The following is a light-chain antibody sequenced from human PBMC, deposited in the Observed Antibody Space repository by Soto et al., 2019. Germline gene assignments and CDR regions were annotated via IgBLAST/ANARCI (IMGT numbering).Light chain of an antibody. Sequence: QSALTQPPSVSATPGQRVTIACSGGRSNIGSNHVYWYQHLPGTAPKLVIFRNDQRPSGVPDRFSGSKSGTSASLAISGLRCADVGEYYCATWDDSLRAVYFGGGTKLTVL. CDR3: ATWDDSLRAVY. V-gene: IGLV1-47*01. CDR1: RSNIGSNH. CDR2: RND. J-gene: IGLJ2*01.